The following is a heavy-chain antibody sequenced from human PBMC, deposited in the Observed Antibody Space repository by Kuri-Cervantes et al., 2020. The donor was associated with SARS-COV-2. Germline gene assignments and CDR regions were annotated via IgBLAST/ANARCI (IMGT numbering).Heavy chain of an antibody. CDR3: ARGPTPRSRNYYGMDV. CDR2: INHSGST. Sequence: SCAVYGGSFSGYYWSWIRQPPGKGLEWIGEINHSGSTNYNPSLKSRVTISVDTSKNQFSLKLSSVTAADTAVYYCARGPTPRSRNYYGMDVWGQGTTVTVSS. CDR1: GGSFSGYY. J-gene: IGHJ6*02. V-gene: IGHV4-34*01.